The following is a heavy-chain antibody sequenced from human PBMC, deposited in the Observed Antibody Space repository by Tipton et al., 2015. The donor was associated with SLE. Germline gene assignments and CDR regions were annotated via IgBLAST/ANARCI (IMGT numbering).Heavy chain of an antibody. J-gene: IGHJ4*02. CDR3: ASGPVVGPFDF. Sequence: TLSLTCTVSGGSISGYYWSWIRQPPGKGLEWIGYIYYSGSTNYNPSLKSRVTISVDTSKNQFSLKLSSVTAADTAVYYCASGPVVGPFDFWGQGSLVTVSS. CDR2: IYYSGST. V-gene: IGHV4-59*01. CDR1: GGSISGYY. D-gene: IGHD1-26*01.